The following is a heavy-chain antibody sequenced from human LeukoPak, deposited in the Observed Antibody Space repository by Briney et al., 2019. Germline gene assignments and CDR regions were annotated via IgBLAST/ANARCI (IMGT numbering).Heavy chain of an antibody. J-gene: IGHJ6*02. V-gene: IGHV3-21*01. Sequence: GGSLRLSCAASGFTFSSYSMNWVRQAPGKGLGWVSSISSSSSYIYYADSVKGRFTISRDNAKNSLYLQMNSLRAEDTAVYYCARDPGYYYGMDVWGQGTTVTVSS. CDR2: ISSSSSYI. CDR1: GFTFSSYS. CDR3: ARDPGYYYGMDV.